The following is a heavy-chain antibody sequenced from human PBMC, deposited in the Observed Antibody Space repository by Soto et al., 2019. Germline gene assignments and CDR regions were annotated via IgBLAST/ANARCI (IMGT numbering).Heavy chain of an antibody. V-gene: IGHV4-31*03. CDR3: ARDLGRHYFDY. J-gene: IGHJ4*02. Sequence: SETLSLTCTVSGGNISSGWYSWSWIRQFPGKGLEYIGYIFPSGSTYYNPSLKSRVSISVDTSKNQFSLNLTSVTAADTALYYCARDLGRHYFDYWGQGTLVTVSS. CDR1: GGNISSGWYS. CDR2: IFPSGST.